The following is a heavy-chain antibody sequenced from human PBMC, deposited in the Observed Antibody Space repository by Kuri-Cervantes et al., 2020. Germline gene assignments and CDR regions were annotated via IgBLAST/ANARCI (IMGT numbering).Heavy chain of an antibody. CDR2: ISSSSSTI. Sequence: GGSLRLSCAASGFTFSSYRANWVRQAPGKGLEWVSYISSSSSTIYYADSVKGRFTISRDNAKNSLYLQMNSLRAEDTAVYYCARDGLIPNYYDSSGYSLWSAFDIWGQGTMVTVSS. J-gene: IGHJ3*02. V-gene: IGHV3-48*01. CDR3: ARDGLIPNYYDSSGYSLWSAFDI. D-gene: IGHD3-22*01. CDR1: GFTFSSYR.